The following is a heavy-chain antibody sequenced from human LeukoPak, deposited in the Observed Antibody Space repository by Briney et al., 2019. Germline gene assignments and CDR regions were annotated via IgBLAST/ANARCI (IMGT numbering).Heavy chain of an antibody. D-gene: IGHD3-16*01. J-gene: IGHJ3*02. CDR1: GYTFTGYY. CDR2: TNPNSGGT. V-gene: IGHV1-2*06. Sequence: ASVKVSCKASGYTFTGYYMHWVRQAPGQGLEWMGRTNPNSGGTNYAQKFQGRVTMTRDTSISTAYMELSRLRSDDTAVYYCARALRARDAFDIWGQGTMVTVSS. CDR3: ARALRARDAFDI.